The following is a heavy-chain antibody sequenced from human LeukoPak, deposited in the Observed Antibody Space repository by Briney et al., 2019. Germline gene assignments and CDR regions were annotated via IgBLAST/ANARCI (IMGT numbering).Heavy chain of an antibody. V-gene: IGHV1-46*01. J-gene: IGHJ4*02. D-gene: IGHD6-6*01. CDR3: ASETPIAAGPPFFDY. CDR2: INPSGGSP. CDR1: VNTFTNSY. Sequence: ASVKVSCKASVNTFTNSYVHWVRQAPGQGLEWMGIINPSGGSPTYAQKFQGRVTMTKDTSTTTVYMDLSSLRSEDTAMYYCASETPIAAGPPFFDYWGQGTLVTVSS.